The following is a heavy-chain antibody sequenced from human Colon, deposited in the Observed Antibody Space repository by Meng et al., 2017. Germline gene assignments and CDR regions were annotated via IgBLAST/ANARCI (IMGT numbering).Heavy chain of an antibody. CDR3: ARHQWLSMTGTDWFDP. V-gene: IGHV4-34*02. J-gene: IGHJ5*02. CDR1: GGSFSNYY. CDR2: INHSGST. Sequence: QVQLQQWGAGLLKPSETLSLTCAVYGGSFSNYYWSWIRQPPGKGLEWIGEINHSGSTKYNPSLKSRVTISVDTSKNQFSLRVSSATAADSAVYFCARHQWLSMTGTDWFDPWGQGTLVTVSS. D-gene: IGHD1-14*01.